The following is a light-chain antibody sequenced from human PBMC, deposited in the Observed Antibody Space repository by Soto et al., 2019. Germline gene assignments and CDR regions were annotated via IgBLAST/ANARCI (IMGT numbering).Light chain of an antibody. J-gene: IGKJ2*01. V-gene: IGKV1-5*03. CDR3: QQYNSYPPYT. Sequence: DIQVTQSPSTLSASVGDRVTITCRASQSVSDWLAWYQQKPGKAPRLLIYRASTLINGVPSRFSGSGSGTEFTLTISSLQPDDFATYYCQQYNSYPPYTFGQGTKLESK. CDR2: RAS. CDR1: QSVSDW.